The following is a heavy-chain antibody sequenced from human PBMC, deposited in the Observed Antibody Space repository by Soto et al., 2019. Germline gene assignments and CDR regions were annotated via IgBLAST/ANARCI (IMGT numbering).Heavy chain of an antibody. CDR1: GFTFSSYG. CDR3: ARAGLTYYYDSSGYYYLDY. CDR2: IWYDGSNK. Sequence: QVQLVESGGGVVQPGRSLRLSCAASGFTFSSYGMHWVRQAPGKGLEWVAVIWYDGSNKYYADSVKGRFTISRDNSKNTLYLQMNSLRADDTAVYYCARAGLTYYYDSSGYYYLDYWGQGTLVTVSS. D-gene: IGHD3-22*01. J-gene: IGHJ4*02. V-gene: IGHV3-33*01.